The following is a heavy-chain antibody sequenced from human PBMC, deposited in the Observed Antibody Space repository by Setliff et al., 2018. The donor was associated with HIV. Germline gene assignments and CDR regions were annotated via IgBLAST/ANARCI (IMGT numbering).Heavy chain of an antibody. D-gene: IGHD6-19*01. J-gene: IGHJ6*03. CDR2: IIPIFGTA. V-gene: IGHV1-69*13. CDR3: ARDPRIAVARDYYYYYMDV. Sequence: SVKVSCKASGGTFSSYAISWVRQTPGQGLEWMGGIIPIFGTADYAQKFQGRVTITADESTSTAYMELSSLRSEDTAVYYCARDPRIAVARDYYYYYMDVWGKGTTVTVSS. CDR1: GGTFSSYA.